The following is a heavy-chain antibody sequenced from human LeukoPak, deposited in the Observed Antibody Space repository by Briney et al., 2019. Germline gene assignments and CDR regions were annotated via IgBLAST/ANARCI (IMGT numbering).Heavy chain of an antibody. Sequence: SVKVSCKTSGGTFSSYAISRVRQASGQGLEWMGGIIPIFGTANYAQKFQGRVTITTDESTSTAYMELSSLRSEDTAVYYCARESGGLVPAAIGDAFDIWGQGTMVTVSS. V-gene: IGHV1-69*05. J-gene: IGHJ3*02. CDR3: ARESGGLVPAAIGDAFDI. CDR2: IIPIFGTA. CDR1: GGTFSSYA. D-gene: IGHD2-2*02.